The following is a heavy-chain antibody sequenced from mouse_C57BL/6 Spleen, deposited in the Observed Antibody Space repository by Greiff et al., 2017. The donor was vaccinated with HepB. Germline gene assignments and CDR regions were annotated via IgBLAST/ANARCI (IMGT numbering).Heavy chain of an antibody. V-gene: IGHV5-4*03. CDR3: ARLGGNYVGFAY. CDR2: ISDGGSYT. CDR1: GFTFSSYA. J-gene: IGHJ3*01. D-gene: IGHD2-1*01. Sequence: DVKLVESGGGLVKPGGSLKLSCAASGFTFSSYAMSWVRQTPEKRLEWVATISDGGSYTYYPDNVKGRFTISRDNAKNNLYLQMSHLKSEDTAMYYCARLGGNYVGFAYWGQGTLVTVSA.